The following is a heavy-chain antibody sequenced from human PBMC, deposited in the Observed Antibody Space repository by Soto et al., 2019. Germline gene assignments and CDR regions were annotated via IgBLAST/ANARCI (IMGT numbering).Heavy chain of an antibody. CDR2: ISGSGSST. J-gene: IGHJ4*02. CDR3: AKVRGFSYGYSFDS. CDR1: GFTFSSYA. D-gene: IGHD5-18*01. V-gene: IGHV3-23*01. Sequence: EVQLLESGGGLVQPGGSLRLSCAASGFTFSSYAMSWVRQAPGEGLEWVSAISGSGSSTYYADSVKGRFSISRDNSKNTLYVQMNSLRVEDTAVYYCAKVRGFSYGYSFDSWGQGTLVTVPS.